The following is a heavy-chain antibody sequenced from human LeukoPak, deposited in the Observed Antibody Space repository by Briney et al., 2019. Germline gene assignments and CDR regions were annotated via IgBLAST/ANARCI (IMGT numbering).Heavy chain of an antibody. Sequence: SETLSLTCIVSGGSISSGGYYWSWIRQHPGKGLEWIGYIYYSGSTYYNPSLKSRVTISVDTSKNQFSLKLSSVTAADTAVYYCARRTSLPRAVTTGVEDYWGQGTLVTVSS. CDR2: IYYSGST. D-gene: IGHD4-23*01. V-gene: IGHV4-31*03. J-gene: IGHJ4*02. CDR3: ARRTSLPRAVTTGVEDY. CDR1: GGSISSGGYY.